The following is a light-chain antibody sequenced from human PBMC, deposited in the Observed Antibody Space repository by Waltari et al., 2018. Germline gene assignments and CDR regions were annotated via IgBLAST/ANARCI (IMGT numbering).Light chain of an antibody. CDR2: YNN. V-gene: IGLV1-44*01. CDR3: EAWDDSLNGQV. J-gene: IGLJ3*02. CDR1: NSNSGSNT. Sequence: HSVMTQPPSASGTPGQRVTISCSGRNSNSGSNTVTWYQQLPGAAPKLLIYYNNHRPSGVPDRFSGSKSGTSASLAISGLQSEDEADYYCEAWDDSLNGQVFGGGTKLTVL.